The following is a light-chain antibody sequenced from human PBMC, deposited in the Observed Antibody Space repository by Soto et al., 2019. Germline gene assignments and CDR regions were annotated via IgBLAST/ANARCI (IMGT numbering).Light chain of an antibody. V-gene: IGLV2-14*03. J-gene: IGLJ3*02. Sequence: SALTQPASVSGSPGQSITISCTGTSSDVGGYNYVSWYQQHPGKAPKLMIYDVSNRPSGVSNRFSGSKSGNTASLTISGLQAEDEADYYCTSYTSSTTLVFGGGTKVIVL. CDR1: SSDVGGYNY. CDR3: TSYTSSTTLV. CDR2: DVS.